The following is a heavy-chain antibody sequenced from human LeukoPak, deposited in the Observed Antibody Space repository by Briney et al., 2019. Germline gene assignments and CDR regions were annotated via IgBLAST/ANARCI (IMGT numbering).Heavy chain of an antibody. J-gene: IGHJ4*02. CDR3: ARDGRLDY. CDR2: IGTSDTHT. Sequence: GGSLRLSCVASRFTFSDYYMSWIRQAPGKGLEWISYIGTSDTHTYYADSVKGRFTISRDNAKNSLSLQMDSLTADDTAMYYCARDGRLDYWGQGTLVTVSS. V-gene: IGHV3-11*01. CDR1: RFTFSDYY.